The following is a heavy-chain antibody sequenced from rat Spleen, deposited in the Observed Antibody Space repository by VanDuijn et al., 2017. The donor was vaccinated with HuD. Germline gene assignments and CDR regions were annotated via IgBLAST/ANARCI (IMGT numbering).Heavy chain of an antibody. CDR2: IIYDGSRT. J-gene: IGHJ2*01. V-gene: IGHV5-31*01. Sequence: EVQLVESGGGLVQPGRSLKLSCVASGFTFNNYWMTWIRQAPKKGLEWVGSIIYDGSRTYYRDSVKGRFIISRDNAKSTLYLQMNSLRSEDTATYYCTRNWDYWGQGVMVTVSS. CDR1: GFTFNNYW. D-gene: IGHD3-6*01. CDR3: TRNWDY.